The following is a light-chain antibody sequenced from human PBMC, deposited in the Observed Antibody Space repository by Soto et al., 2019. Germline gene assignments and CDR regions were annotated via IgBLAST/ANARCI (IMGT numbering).Light chain of an antibody. J-gene: IGKJ2*01. CDR2: DAS. CDR1: QNINYN. V-gene: IGKV3-15*01. CDR3: QQYRNWYT. Sequence: EIVMTQSPATLSVSPGERVTLSCRASQNINYNLAWYQQKPGQAPRLLIQDASTRATGIPDRFSGSGSGTEFTLTISSLQPEDFAIYYCQQYRNWYTFGQGTKLEIK.